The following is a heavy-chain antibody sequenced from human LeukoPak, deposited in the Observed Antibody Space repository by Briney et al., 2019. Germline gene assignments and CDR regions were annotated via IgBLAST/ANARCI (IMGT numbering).Heavy chain of an antibody. Sequence: SETLSLTCTVSGGSITSNHWSWVRQPPGKGLEWIGQVHHSGGTSYNPSLRSRVTISIDKSENQFSLKLNSVTAADTAVYYCARHGGHYQSDDWGQGTQVTVSS. V-gene: IGHV4-4*02. CDR1: GGSITSNH. CDR3: ARHGGHYQSDD. J-gene: IGHJ4*02. D-gene: IGHD2-21*01. CDR2: VHHSGGT.